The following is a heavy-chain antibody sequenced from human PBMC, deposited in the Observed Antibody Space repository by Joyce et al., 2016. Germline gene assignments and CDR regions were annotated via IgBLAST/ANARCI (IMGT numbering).Heavy chain of an antibody. Sequence: EVQLVESGGGLVQPGGFLRLSCATSGFNFNGYSINWVRQAPGKGLEWLSYMSGSGNVIYYADSVQGRFTTTKGRANNWLYLQMNSLRDEDTGVEFYARGLGGGGEYSVDGWGQGTLVTV. J-gene: IGHJ4*02. V-gene: IGHV3-48*02. CDR3: ARGLGGGGEYSVDG. CDR2: MSGSGNVI. CDR1: GFNFNGYS. D-gene: IGHD2-15*01.